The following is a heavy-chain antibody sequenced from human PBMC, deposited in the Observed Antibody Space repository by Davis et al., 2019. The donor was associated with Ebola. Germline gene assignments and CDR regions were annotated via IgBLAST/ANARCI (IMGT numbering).Heavy chain of an antibody. V-gene: IGHV1-2*05. CDR2: INPHSGAT. D-gene: IGHD5-18*01. Sequence: ASVKVSCKASGYTFTSYGISWVRQAPGQGLEWMGRINPHSGATKYAQRFQGRVTMTRDTSISTAYMELSGLRSDATGLYYCARGVGYKYGIIDYWGQGTLVSVSS. CDR1: GYTFTSYG. CDR3: ARGVGYKYGIIDY. J-gene: IGHJ4*02.